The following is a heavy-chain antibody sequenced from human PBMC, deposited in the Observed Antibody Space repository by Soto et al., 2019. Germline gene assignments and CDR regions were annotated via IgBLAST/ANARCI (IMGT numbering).Heavy chain of an antibody. CDR3: AKEPRQQLVPDYFDY. D-gene: IGHD6-13*01. J-gene: IGHJ4*02. CDR2: ISGSGGST. V-gene: IGHV3-23*01. CDR1: GFTFSSYA. Sequence: EVQLLESGGGLVQPGGSLRLSCAASGFTFSSYAMSWVRQAPGKGLEWVSAISGSGGSTYYADSVKGRFTISRDNSKNTLYLPMSSLRAEDTAVYYCAKEPRQQLVPDYFDYWGQGTLVTVSS.